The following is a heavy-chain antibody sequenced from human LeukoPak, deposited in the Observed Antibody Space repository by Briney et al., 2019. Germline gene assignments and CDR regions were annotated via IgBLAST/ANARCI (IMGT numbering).Heavy chain of an antibody. CDR3: AREADHYDSSGYSDAFDI. D-gene: IGHD3-22*01. J-gene: IGHJ3*02. Sequence: PSQTLSLTRTVSGGSISSGGYYWSWIRQHPGKGLEWIGYIYYSGSTYYNPSLKSRVTISVDTSKNQFSLKLSSVTAADTAVYYCAREADHYDSSGYSDAFDIWGQGTMVTVSS. CDR2: IYYSGST. V-gene: IGHV4-31*03. CDR1: GGSISSGGYY.